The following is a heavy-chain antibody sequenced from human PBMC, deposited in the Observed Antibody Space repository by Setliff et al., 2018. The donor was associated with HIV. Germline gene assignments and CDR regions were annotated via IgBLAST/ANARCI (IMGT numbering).Heavy chain of an antibody. CDR2: IKQDGSEK. CDR1: AFTFGDYW. J-gene: IGHJ4*02. Sequence: PGGSLRLSCAASAFTFGDYWMSWVRQAPGKGLEWVANIKQDGSEKYYVDSVKGRFIISRDNAKNSLYLQMNSLRAEDTAVYYCARGGRGRVDYMPFDSWGQGTLVTVSS. D-gene: IGHD3-16*01. V-gene: IGHV3-7*04. CDR3: ARGGRGRVDYMPFDS.